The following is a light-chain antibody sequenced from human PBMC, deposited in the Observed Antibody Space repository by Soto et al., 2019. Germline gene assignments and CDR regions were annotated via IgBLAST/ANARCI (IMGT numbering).Light chain of an antibody. J-gene: IGKJ4*01. CDR3: QQRSNWPLT. V-gene: IGKV3-11*01. CDR1: QSVSNF. Sequence: EIVLTQSPATLSLSPGERAILSCRASQSVSNFLAWYQQKPGQAPRLLIFDVSTRATGVPPRFSGSGSGTDFTITIIGLEPEDFAIYYCQQRSNWPLTFGGGTKVDIK. CDR2: DVS.